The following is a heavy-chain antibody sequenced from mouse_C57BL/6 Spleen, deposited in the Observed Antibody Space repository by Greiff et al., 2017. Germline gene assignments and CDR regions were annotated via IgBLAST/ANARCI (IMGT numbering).Heavy chain of an antibody. CDR2: IYPSDSET. CDR3: ARDGDY. V-gene: IGHV1-61*01. Sequence: QVQLQQPGAELVRPGSSVKLSCPGQGLEWIGNIYPSDSETHYNQKFKDKATLTVDKSSSTAYMQLSSLTSEDSAVYYCARDGDYWGQGTTLTVSS. J-gene: IGHJ2*01. D-gene: IGHD2-3*01.